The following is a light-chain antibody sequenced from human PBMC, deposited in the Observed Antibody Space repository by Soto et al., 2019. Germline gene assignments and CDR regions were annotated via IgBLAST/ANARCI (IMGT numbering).Light chain of an antibody. CDR3: QQYGSSPYT. Sequence: IVLTQSPGTLSLSPGERATLSCRASQSVSSSYLAWYQQKPGQAPRLLIYGASSRATGIPDRFSGSGSGTDFTLTISRLEPEDFAVDYCQQYGSSPYTFGQGTKVEIK. V-gene: IGKV3-20*01. J-gene: IGKJ2*01. CDR1: QSVSSSY. CDR2: GAS.